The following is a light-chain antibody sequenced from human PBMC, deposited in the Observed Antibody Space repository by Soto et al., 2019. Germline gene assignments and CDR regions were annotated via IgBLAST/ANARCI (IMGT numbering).Light chain of an antibody. Sequence: QSALTQPASVSGSPGQSITISCTGTSSDVGTYTLVSWYQQHPGKAPKLVIYEVNKRPAGVSKRFSGSKSGDTASLTISGLQAEDEADSYCSSYAGAITFYVFGTGTKVTV. CDR3: SSYAGAITFYV. CDR2: EVN. J-gene: IGLJ1*01. CDR1: SSDVGTYTL. V-gene: IGLV2-23*02.